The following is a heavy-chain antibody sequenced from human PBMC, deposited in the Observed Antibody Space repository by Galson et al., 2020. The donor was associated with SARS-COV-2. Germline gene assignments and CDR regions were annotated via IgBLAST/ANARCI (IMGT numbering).Heavy chain of an antibody. CDR1: GFIFSSYA. D-gene: IGHD5-18*01. CDR3: AKDRDTAMVHFDY. V-gene: IGHV3-23*01. CDR2: ISGSAGST. J-gene: IGHJ4*02. Sequence: GGSLRLSRAASGFIFSSYAMTWVRQAPGKGLEWVSTISGSAGSTYYADSVKGRFTISRDNSKNTLYLQMNSLRAEDTAGYYCAKDRDTAMVHFDYWGQGTLVTVSS.